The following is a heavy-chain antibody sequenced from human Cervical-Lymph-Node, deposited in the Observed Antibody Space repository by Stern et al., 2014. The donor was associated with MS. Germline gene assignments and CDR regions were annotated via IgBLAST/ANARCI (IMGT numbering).Heavy chain of an antibody. CDR2: IYYTGST. Sequence: QLQLQESGPGLVKPSETLSLTCSVSGGSISSTYYWSWVRQPPGKGLEWIGSIYYTGSTDYNPPLKSRVTTTADTSTNQFSSTMRSVTAADTAVYYCTRTYSSSSDYWGQGTLVTVSS. J-gene: IGHJ4*02. D-gene: IGHD6-6*01. V-gene: IGHV4-39*01. CDR1: GGSISSTYY. CDR3: TRTYSSSSDY.